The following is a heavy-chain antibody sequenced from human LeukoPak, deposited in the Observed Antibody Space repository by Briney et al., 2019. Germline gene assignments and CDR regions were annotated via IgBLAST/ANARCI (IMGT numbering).Heavy chain of an antibody. J-gene: IGHJ4*02. CDR2: ISAYNVNT. D-gene: IGHD4-17*01. CDR1: GYTFTNYG. V-gene: IGHV1-18*01. Sequence: ASVKVSCKASGYTFTNYGFTWVRQAPGQGLEWMGWISAYNVNTNYAQKLQGRVTMSTDTSTSTAYMELRSLRSDDTAVYYCARDYGDYKFDSWGQGTLVTVSS. CDR3: ARDYGDYKFDS.